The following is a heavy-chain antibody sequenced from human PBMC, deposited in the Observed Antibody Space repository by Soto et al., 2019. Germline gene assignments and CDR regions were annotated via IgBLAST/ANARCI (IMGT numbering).Heavy chain of an antibody. CDR3: ARDGTQSSGWI. Sequence: QVQLVESGGGVVQPGRSLRLSCAASGFTFSSYGMHWVRQAPGKGLEWVAVVWYDGSNKYYADSVKGRFTISRDNSKNTLYVQMTSLRAEDTGVYYCARDGTQSSGWIWGQGTMVTVSS. V-gene: IGHV3-33*01. CDR1: GFTFSSYG. D-gene: IGHD6-19*01. CDR2: VWYDGSNK. J-gene: IGHJ3*02.